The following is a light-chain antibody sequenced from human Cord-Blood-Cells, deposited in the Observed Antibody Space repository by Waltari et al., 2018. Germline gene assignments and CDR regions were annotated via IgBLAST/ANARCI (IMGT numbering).Light chain of an antibody. CDR2: EGS. CDR3: CSYAGSSTGV. Sequence: QSALTQPASVSGSPGQSITIPCTGTSSDVGSYNLVSWYHPHPGKAPKLMIYEGSKRPSGVANRFAGSKSGNTASLTISGLQAEDEADYYCCSYAGSSTGVFGGGTKLTVL. J-gene: IGLJ3*02. CDR1: SSDVGSYNL. V-gene: IGLV2-23*01.